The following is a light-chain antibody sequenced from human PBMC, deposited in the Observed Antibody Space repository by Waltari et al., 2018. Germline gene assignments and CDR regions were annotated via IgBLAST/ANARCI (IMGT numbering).Light chain of an antibody. CDR2: GAS. CDR3: QQYYGSPIT. V-gene: IGKV4-1*01. CDR1: QNILSSSTNPNY. J-gene: IGKJ5*01. Sequence: DIVMTQSPDSLAVSLGERATINCKSSQNILSSSTNPNYLAWFQQKPGQPPKLPITGASSRESGVPDRFSGSGSGTDFTLTISSLQAEDVAVYYCQQYYGSPITFGQGTRLEIK.